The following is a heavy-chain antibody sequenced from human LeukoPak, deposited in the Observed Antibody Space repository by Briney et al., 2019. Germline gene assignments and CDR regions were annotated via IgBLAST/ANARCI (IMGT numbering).Heavy chain of an antibody. V-gene: IGHV4-38-2*02. J-gene: IGHJ5*02. CDR2: IYHSGST. CDR3: ARDPSIVLMVYAPKNWFDP. Sequence: SETLSLTCTVSGYSISSGYYWGWIRQPPGKGLEWIGSIYHSGSTYYNPSLKCRVTISVDTSKNQFSLKLSSVTAADTAVYYCARDPSIVLMVYAPKNWFDPWGQGTLVTVSS. CDR1: GYSISSGYY. D-gene: IGHD2-8*01.